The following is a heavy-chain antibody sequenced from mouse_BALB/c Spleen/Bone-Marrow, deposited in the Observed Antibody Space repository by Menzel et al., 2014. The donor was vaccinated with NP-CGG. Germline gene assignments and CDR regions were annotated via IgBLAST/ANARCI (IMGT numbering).Heavy chain of an antibody. D-gene: IGHD2-3*01. V-gene: IGHV1S135*01. CDR3: ARLGDGYYDALDY. CDR2: IDLYNGGT. CDR1: GYAFTNYN. J-gene: IGHJ4*01. Sequence: VQLQQSGPELVKPGASVKVSCKASGYAFTNYNMYWVKQSHGKSLEWIGYIDLYNGGTSYNQRFKGKATLTVDKSSSTAYMHLNSLTSEDSAVYYCARLGDGYYDALDYWGQGTSVTVPS.